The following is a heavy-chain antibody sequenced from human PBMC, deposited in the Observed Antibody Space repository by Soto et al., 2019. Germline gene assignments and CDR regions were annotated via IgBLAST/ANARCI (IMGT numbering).Heavy chain of an antibody. CDR3: AKGWGLFYYYYGMDV. Sequence: QVQLVESGGGVVQPGRSLRLSCAASGFTFSSYGMHWVRQAPGKGLEWVAVISYDGSNKYYADSVKGRFTISRDNSKNTLYLQMNSLRAEDTAVYYCAKGWGLFYYYYGMDVWGRGTAVTVSS. V-gene: IGHV3-30*18. J-gene: IGHJ6*02. CDR2: ISYDGSNK. CDR1: GFTFSSYG. D-gene: IGHD7-27*01.